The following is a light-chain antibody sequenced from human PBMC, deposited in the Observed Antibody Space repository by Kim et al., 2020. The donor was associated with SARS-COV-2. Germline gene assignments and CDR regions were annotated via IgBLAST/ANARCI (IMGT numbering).Light chain of an antibody. Sequence: SASVGDRVTITCRASQNISVWLAWYHQRPGKAPKLLISHASTLQFGVPSTISGSGFGTVFTLTISSLQPEDIGTYYCQHAHGFPWTFGQGTKLEIK. CDR2: HAS. CDR3: QHAHGFPWT. J-gene: IGKJ1*01. CDR1: QNISVW. V-gene: IGKV1-12*01.